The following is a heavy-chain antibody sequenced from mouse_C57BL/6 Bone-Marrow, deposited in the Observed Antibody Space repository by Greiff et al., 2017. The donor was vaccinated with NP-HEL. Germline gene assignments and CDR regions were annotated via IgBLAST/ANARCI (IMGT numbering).Heavy chain of an antibody. D-gene: IGHD1-1*01. CDR2: IRNKANGYTT. Sequence: EVQLVESGGGLVQPGGSLSLSCAASGFTFTDYYMSWVRQPPGKALEWLGFIRNKANGYTTEYSASVKGRFTISRDNSQSILYLQMNALRAEDSATYYCARSLHYYGSSLYWYFDVWGTGTTVTVSS. J-gene: IGHJ1*03. V-gene: IGHV7-3*01. CDR3: ARSLHYYGSSLYWYFDV. CDR1: GFTFTDYY.